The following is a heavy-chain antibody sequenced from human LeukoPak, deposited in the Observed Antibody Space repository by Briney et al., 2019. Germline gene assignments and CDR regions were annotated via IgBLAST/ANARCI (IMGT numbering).Heavy chain of an antibody. J-gene: IGHJ5*02. CDR2: IIPIFGTA. Sequence: SVKVSCKASGGTFSSYAISWVRQAPGQGLEWMGGIIPIFGTANYAQKFQDRVTITVDKSTSTAYMELSSLRFEDTAVYYCARGGYYGSGNDFRFDPWGQGTLVTVSS. V-gene: IGHV1-69*06. CDR1: GGTFSSYA. CDR3: ARGGYYGSGNDFRFDP. D-gene: IGHD3-10*01.